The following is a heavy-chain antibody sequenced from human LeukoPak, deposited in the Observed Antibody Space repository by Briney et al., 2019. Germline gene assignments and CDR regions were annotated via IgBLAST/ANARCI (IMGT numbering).Heavy chain of an antibody. CDR3: AKEVTIPAAGRKDYYYYGLDV. D-gene: IGHD6-13*01. CDR1: GFTFNSYG. CDR2: IWYDGSNK. Sequence: GGSLRLSCAASGFTFNSYGMHWVRQAPGKGLEWVAVIWYDGSNKYYADSVKGRFTISRDNSKNTLYLQMDSLRAEDTAVYYCAKEVTIPAAGRKDYYYYGLDVWGQGTTVTVSS. J-gene: IGHJ6*02. V-gene: IGHV3-30*02.